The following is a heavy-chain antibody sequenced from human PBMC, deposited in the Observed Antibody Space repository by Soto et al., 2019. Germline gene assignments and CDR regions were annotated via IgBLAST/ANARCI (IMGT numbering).Heavy chain of an antibody. CDR2: IYYSGIT. J-gene: IGHJ4*02. D-gene: IGHD1-26*01. CDR1: GGSISSGGYY. CDR3: VGIYSGSPGGTLRY. V-gene: IGHV4-31*03. Sequence: QVQLQESGPGLVKPSQTLSLTCTVSGGSISSGGYYWSWIRQHPGKGLEWIGYIYYSGITYYNPSLKSRVTMSVDSSKNQFSLELSSVTAADTGVYYCVGIYSGSPGGTLRYWGQGTLITVS.